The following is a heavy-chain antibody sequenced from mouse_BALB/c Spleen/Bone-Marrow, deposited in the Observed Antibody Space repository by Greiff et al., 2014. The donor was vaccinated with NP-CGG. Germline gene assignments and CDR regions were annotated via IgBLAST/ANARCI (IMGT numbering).Heavy chain of an antibody. CDR2: INPGSGGT. CDR3: ARGGHGSY. J-gene: IGHJ2*01. CDR1: GYAFTNHL. Sequence: LVESGAELVRPGTSVKVSCKASGYAFTNHLIEWVKQRPGQGLEWIGVINPGSGGTNYNEKFKGKATLTADNSSNTAYMHLSSLTSDDSAVYFCARGGHGSYWGQGTTLTVSS. V-gene: IGHV1-54*03. D-gene: IGHD2-2*01.